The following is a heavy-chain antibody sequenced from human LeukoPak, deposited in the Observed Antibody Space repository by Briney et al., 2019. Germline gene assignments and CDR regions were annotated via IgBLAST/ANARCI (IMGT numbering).Heavy chain of an antibody. CDR1: GGSFSGYY. J-gene: IGHJ4*02. V-gene: IGHV4-34*01. CDR3: ARGPRLWFGDRSWFDY. CDR2: INHSGST. Sequence: SETLSLTCAVYGGSFSGYYWSWIRQPPGKGLEWIGEINHSGSTNYNPSFKSRVTISVDTSKNQFSLKLSSVTAADTAVYYCARGPRLWFGDRSWFDYWGQGTLVTVSS. D-gene: IGHD3-10*01.